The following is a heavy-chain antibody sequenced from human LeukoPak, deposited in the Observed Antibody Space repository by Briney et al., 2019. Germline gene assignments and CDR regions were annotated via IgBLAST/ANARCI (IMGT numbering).Heavy chain of an antibody. J-gene: IGHJ4*02. V-gene: IGHV3-74*01. CDR2: INSDGSST. CDR1: GFTFSTYS. D-gene: IGHD3-9*01. Sequence: GGSLRLSCAASGFTFSTYSMNWVRQAPGKGLVWVSRINSDGSSTSYADSVKGRFTISRDNAKNTLYLQMNSLRAEDTAVYYCAKDHISRYFYFDYWGQGTLVTVSS. CDR3: AKDHISRYFYFDY.